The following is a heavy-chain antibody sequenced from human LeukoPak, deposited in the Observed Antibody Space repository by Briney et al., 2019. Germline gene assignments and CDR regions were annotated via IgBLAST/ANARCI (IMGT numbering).Heavy chain of an antibody. J-gene: IGHJ4*02. D-gene: IGHD3-22*01. CDR3: ARAKVTYYYDGNGYYFDS. CDR1: AVSISGSY. Sequence: PSETLSLTCSVSAVSISGSYWTWIRQSPGKRLEWIGYIYYSGSTNYNPSLKSRVTISVDTSNKQFSLKLRSVTAADTAVYYCARAKVTYYYDGNGYYFDSWGQGTLVTVSS. CDR2: IYYSGST. V-gene: IGHV4-59*01.